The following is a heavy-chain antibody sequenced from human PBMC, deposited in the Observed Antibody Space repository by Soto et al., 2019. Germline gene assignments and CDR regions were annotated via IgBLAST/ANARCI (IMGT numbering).Heavy chain of an antibody. V-gene: IGHV4-31*03. CDR1: GGSISSGGYY. Sequence: QVQLQESGPGLVKPSQTLSLTCTVSGGSISSGGYYWSWIRQHPGKGLEWIGYIHYSGSTYYNPCLHSGVTMSADSSKTPVSLKLSSVTAADTGVYYCARVFSVSSSFFDPWGQGTLVSVSS. CDR3: ARVFSVSSSFFDP. J-gene: IGHJ5*02. CDR2: IHYSGST. D-gene: IGHD6-13*01.